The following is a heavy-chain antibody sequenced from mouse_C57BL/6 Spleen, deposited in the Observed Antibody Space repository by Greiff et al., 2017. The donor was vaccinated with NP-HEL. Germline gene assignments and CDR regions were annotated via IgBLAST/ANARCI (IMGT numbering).Heavy chain of an antibody. V-gene: IGHV1-82*01. J-gene: IGHJ2*01. CDR3: ARSDGNYVDY. CDR2: IYPGDGDT. Sequence: QVQLKESGPELVKPGASVKISCKASGYAFSSSWMNWVKQRPGKGLEWIGRIYPGDGDTNYNGKFKGKATLTADKSSSTAYMQLSSLTSEDSAVYFCARSDGNYVDYWGQGTTLTVSS. D-gene: IGHD2-1*01. CDR1: GYAFSSSW.